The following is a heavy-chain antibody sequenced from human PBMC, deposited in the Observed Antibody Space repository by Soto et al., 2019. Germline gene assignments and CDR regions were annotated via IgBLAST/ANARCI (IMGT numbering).Heavy chain of an antibody. V-gene: IGHV3-9*01. J-gene: IGHJ6*03. Sequence: GGSLRLSCAASGFTFDDYAMHWVRQAPGKGLEWVSGISWNSGSIGYADSVKGRFTISRDNAKNSLYLQMNSLRAEDTALYYSAKDRLAHYYYYYMDVWGKGTTVTVSS. CDR1: GFTFDDYA. CDR2: ISWNSGSI. CDR3: AKDRLAHYYYYYMDV.